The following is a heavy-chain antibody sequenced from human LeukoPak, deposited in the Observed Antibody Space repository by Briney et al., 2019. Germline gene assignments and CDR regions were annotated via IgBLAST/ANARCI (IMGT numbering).Heavy chain of an antibody. CDR3: ARHEDTSVWALDY. D-gene: IGHD5-18*01. V-gene: IGHV4-59*08. Sequence: SETLSLTCTVSGGSISSDSWGWIRQPPGKGLEWIGYIYYSGSTNYNPSLKGRVTISVDTSKNQFSLKLASVTAADTAVYYCARHEDTSVWALDYWGQGTLVTVSS. CDR2: IYYSGST. J-gene: IGHJ4*02. CDR1: GGSISSDS.